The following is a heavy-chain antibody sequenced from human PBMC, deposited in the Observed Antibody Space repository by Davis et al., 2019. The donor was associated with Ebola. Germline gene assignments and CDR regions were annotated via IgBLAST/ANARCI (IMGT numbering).Heavy chain of an antibody. CDR1: GYTFTSYY. Sequence: ASVKVSCKASGYTFTSYYMHWVRQAPGQGLDWMGRINPSGCSTRYSQKFQGRVTMTRDTSTSTVYMELSSLRSEDTAVYYCARSYCSSTSCRNSYNYYYGMDVWGQGTTVTVSS. CDR3: ARSYCSSTSCRNSYNYYYGMDV. J-gene: IGHJ6*02. V-gene: IGHV1-46*01. D-gene: IGHD2-2*01. CDR2: INPSGCST.